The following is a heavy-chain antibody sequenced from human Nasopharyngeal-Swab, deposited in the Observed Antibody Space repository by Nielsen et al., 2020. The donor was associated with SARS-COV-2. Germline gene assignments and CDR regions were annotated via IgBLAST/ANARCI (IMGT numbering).Heavy chain of an antibody. V-gene: IGHV1-8*01. Sequence: ASVKVSCKASGYTFTSYDINWVRQATGQGLEWMGWMNPNSGNTGYAQKFQGRVTMTRNTSIRTAYMELSSLRAEDTAVYYCAKDHGSAVPAAMHWGKYYYYYGMDVWGQGTTVTVSS. D-gene: IGHD2-2*01. J-gene: IGHJ6*02. CDR2: MNPNSGNT. CDR1: GYTFTSYD. CDR3: AKDHGSAVPAAMHWGKYYYYYGMDV.